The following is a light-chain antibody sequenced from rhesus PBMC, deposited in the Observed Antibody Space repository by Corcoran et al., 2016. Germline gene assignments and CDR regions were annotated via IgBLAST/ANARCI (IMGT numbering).Light chain of an antibody. CDR3: QQYNDLLFT. Sequence: EIVMTQSPATLSLSPGETATLSCRASQRAGSYLAWYQQNPGQAPNLLVHSAYFRATGIPDRFSGSGSRTDVTLTISSLEPEDVGVYHCQQYNDLLFTFGGGTKVEIE. CDR2: SAY. V-gene: IGKV3-40*01. J-gene: IGKJ4*01. CDR1: QRAGSY.